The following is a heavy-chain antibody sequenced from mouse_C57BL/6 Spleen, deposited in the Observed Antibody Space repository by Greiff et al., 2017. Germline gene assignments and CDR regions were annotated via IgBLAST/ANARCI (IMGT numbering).Heavy chain of an antibody. CDR1: GYTFTSYW. Sequence: QVQLQQPGAELVRPGSSVKLSCKASGYTFTSYWMHWVKQRPIQGLEWIGNIDPSDSETHYNQKFKDKATLTVDKSSSTAYMQLSSLTSEDSAVYYCARWGSRSGGAMDYWGQGTSVTVSS. J-gene: IGHJ4*01. D-gene: IGHD3-1*01. CDR2: IDPSDSET. CDR3: ARWGSRSGGAMDY. V-gene: IGHV1-52*01.